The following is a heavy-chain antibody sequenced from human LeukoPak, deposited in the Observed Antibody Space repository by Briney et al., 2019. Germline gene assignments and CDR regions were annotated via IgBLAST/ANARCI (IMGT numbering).Heavy chain of an antibody. J-gene: IGHJ4*02. D-gene: IGHD1-26*01. V-gene: IGHV4-61*02. CDR2: IYTCGST. Sequence: SETLSLTCTVSGGSISSGSYYWSWIRQPAGKGLEWLGRIYTCGSTNYNPSLKSRVTISVDMSKNQFSLKLSSVTAADTAVYYCARGSGGWELLDYWGQGTLVTVSS. CDR1: GGSISSGSYY. CDR3: ARGSGGWELLDY.